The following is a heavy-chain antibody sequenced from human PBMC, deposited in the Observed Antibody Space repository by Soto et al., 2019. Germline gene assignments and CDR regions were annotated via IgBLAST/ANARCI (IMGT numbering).Heavy chain of an antibody. D-gene: IGHD4-17*01. CDR3: AGEVGYGNFSAALLD. Sequence: VQLMQSAAEVKQPGSSVKVSCRASGGTFSSHSINWLRQAPGQGLEWMGGIITLSGTAHYAQNFQGRVIITAEQSTRRAYMELNCLRSDDRAVYFCAGEVGYGNFSAALLDWGQETRVTVSS. CDR2: IITLSGTA. V-gene: IGHV1-69*01. J-gene: IGHJ4*02. CDR1: GGTFSSHS.